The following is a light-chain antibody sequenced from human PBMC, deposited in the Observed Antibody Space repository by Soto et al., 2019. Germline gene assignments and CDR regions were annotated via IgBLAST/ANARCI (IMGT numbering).Light chain of an antibody. CDR3: QQYNSYSQFT. CDR1: QSIKNW. J-gene: IGKJ3*01. V-gene: IGKV1-5*03. Sequence: DIQMTQSPSTLSASVGDRVTITCRASQSIKNWLAWYQQKPGEAPKLLIYKASTLESGVPSRFSGSESRREFTLTISCLQPDDVATYHCQQYNSYSQFTFGPGTKVDIK. CDR2: KAS.